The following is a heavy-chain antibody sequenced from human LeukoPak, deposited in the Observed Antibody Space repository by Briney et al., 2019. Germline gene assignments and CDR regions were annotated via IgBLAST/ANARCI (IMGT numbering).Heavy chain of an antibody. CDR1: GFTFSNAW. CDR2: IKSKTDGGTT. V-gene: IGHV3-15*01. Sequence: PGGSLRLSCAASGFTFSNAWMSWVRQAPGKGLEWVGCIKSKTDGGTTDCAAPVKGRFTISRDDSKNTLYLHMNSLKTEDTAVYYCTTDLRWELQPTDYWGQGTLVTVSS. J-gene: IGHJ4*02. CDR3: TTDLRWELQPTDY. D-gene: IGHD1-26*01.